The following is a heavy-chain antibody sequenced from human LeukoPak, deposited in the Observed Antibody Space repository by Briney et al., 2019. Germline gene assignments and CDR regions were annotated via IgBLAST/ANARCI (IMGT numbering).Heavy chain of an antibody. CDR1: GFTFSDYY. D-gene: IGHD3-3*01. CDR3: ARDRYYDFWSGYSGFDY. CDR2: ISSSGSTI. V-gene: IGHV3-11*01. Sequence: GGSLRLSCAASGFTFSDYYMSWIRQAPGMGLEWVSYISSSGSTIYYADSVKGRFTISRDNAKNSLYLQMNSLRAEDTAVYYCARDRYYDFWSGYSGFDYWGQGTLVTVSS. J-gene: IGHJ4*02.